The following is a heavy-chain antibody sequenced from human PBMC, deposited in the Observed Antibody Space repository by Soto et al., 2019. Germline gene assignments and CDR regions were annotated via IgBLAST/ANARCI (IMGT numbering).Heavy chain of an antibody. V-gene: IGHV4-31*03. CDR2: FYYSGST. Sequence: QVQLQESGPGLVKPSQTLSLTCTVSGGSISTGGYYWNWIRQHPGKGLEWIGYFYYSGSTYYNPSIKRRVTISVNTSKNQFSLKLSSVTAADTAVYYCARSVFPWGQGTLVTVSS. J-gene: IGHJ5*02. CDR3: ARSVFP. CDR1: GGSISTGGYY.